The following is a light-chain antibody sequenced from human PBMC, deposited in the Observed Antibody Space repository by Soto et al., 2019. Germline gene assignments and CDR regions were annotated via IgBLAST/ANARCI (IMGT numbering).Light chain of an antibody. CDR1: QSVNSN. CDR2: AAS. CDR3: QQYDYWPGT. Sequence: EIVMTQSPATLSVSPGERATLSCRASQSVNSNLAWYQQKPGQAPRLLIYAASTRATGIPARFSGSGSGTEFTLTISSLQSEDFAVYYCQQYDYWPGTFGQGTKVEV. J-gene: IGKJ1*01. V-gene: IGKV3-15*01.